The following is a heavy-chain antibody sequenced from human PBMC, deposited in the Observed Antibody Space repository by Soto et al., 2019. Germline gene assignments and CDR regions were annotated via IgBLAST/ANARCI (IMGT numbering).Heavy chain of an antibody. V-gene: IGHV1-8*01. CDR2: MNPNSGNT. J-gene: IGHJ5*02. D-gene: IGHD3-22*01. CDR3: ARGGPRFALITMIVVAAGWFDP. Sequence: QVQLVQSGAEVKKPGASVKVSCKASGYTFTSYDINWVRQATGQGLEWMGWMNPNSGNTGYAQKFQGRVTMTRNTSIKXXYXEXIRLRSEDTAVYYCARGGPRFALITMIVVAAGWFDPWGQGTLVTVSS. CDR1: GYTFTSYD.